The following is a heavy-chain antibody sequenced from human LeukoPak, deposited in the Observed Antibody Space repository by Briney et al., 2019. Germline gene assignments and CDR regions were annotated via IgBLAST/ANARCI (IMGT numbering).Heavy chain of an antibody. CDR1: GFTFSSYA. CDR3: ARDPIRDPLDY. Sequence: GGSLRLTCAASGFTFSSYAMSWVRQAPGKGLEWVANIKQDGSEKYYVDSVKGRFTISRDNAKNSLYLQMNSLRAEDTAVYYCARDPIRDPLDYWGQGTLVTVSS. J-gene: IGHJ4*02. V-gene: IGHV3-7*01. CDR2: IKQDGSEK. D-gene: IGHD2-21*02.